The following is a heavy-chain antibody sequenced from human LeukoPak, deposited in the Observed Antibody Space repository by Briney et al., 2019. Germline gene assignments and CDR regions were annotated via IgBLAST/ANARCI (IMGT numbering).Heavy chain of an antibody. V-gene: IGHV4-39*07. Sequence: SETLSLTCTVSGGSISSSSYYWGWIRQPPGKGLEWIGSIYYSGSTYYNPSLKSRVTISVDTSKNQFSLKLSSVTAADTAVYYCAEGVAMTQGVWFDPWGQGTLVTVSS. D-gene: IGHD2-15*01. CDR1: GGSISSSSYY. CDR3: AEGVAMTQGVWFDP. CDR2: IYYSGST. J-gene: IGHJ5*02.